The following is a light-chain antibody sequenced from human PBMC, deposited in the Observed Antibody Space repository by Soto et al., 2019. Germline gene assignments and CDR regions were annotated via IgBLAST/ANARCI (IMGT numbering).Light chain of an antibody. J-gene: IGKJ2*01. CDR1: QSVSSSY. CDR3: QQYCSSLYT. Sequence: EIVLTQSPGTLSLSPGERATLSCRASQSVSSSYLAWYQQKPGQAPRLLIYGASSRATGIPDRFSGSGSGTDFNLTISRLEPEDFAVYYCQQYCSSLYTFGQGTKLEIK. V-gene: IGKV3-20*01. CDR2: GAS.